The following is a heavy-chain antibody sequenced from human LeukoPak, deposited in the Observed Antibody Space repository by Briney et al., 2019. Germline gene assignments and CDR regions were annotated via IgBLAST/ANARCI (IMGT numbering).Heavy chain of an antibody. D-gene: IGHD6-6*01. V-gene: IGHV4-59*08. J-gene: IGHJ5*02. CDR2: IYYSGST. CDR1: GGSISSYY. Sequence: SETLSLTCTVSGGSISSYYWSWIRQPPGKGLEWIGYIYYSGSTNYNPSLKSRVTISVDTSKNQFSLKPSSVTAADTAVYYCARRRSGTSSGFDPWGQGTLVTVSS. CDR3: ARRRSGTSSGFDP.